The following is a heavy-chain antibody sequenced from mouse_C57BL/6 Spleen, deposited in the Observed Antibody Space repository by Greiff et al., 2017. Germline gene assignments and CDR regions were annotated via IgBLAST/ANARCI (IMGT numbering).Heavy chain of an antibody. V-gene: IGHV1-61*01. CDR2: IYPSDSET. CDR3: ARFYDGYYEDY. Sequence: QVQLQQPGAELVRPGSSVKLSCKASGYTFTSYWMDWVKQRPGQGLEWIGNIYPSDSETHYNQKFKDKATLTVDKSSSTAYMQLSSLTSEDSAVYYCARFYDGYYEDYWGQGTTLTVSS. D-gene: IGHD2-3*01. J-gene: IGHJ2*01. CDR1: GYTFTSYW.